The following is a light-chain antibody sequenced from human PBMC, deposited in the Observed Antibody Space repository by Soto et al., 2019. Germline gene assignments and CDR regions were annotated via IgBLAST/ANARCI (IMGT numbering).Light chain of an antibody. CDR1: SGDVGSYNL. V-gene: IGLV2-23*01. Sequence: QSALTQPASVSGSRGQSITISCTGTSGDVGSYNLVSWYQQHPGKAPKLMIYEGSKRPSGVSNRSSGSKSGNTASLTISGLQAEDEADYYCYSYAGSSTLVFGGGTKLTVL. CDR3: YSYAGSSTLV. CDR2: EGS. J-gene: IGLJ2*01.